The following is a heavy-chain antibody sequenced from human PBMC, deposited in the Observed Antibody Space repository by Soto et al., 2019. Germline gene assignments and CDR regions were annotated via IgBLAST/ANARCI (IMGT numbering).Heavy chain of an antibody. CDR2: ISPHNFNT. Sequence: QVQLEQSGAEVKKPGDSVKVSCQASGYTFTHFYITWVRQAPGQGLEWMGAISPHNFNTNYAQKFRGRVTLTTEKSTITAYVGLRSLTSDDTAVYYCARDEGGYDILTGYYKAHHFDYWGQGVPVTVSS. CDR3: ARDEGGYDILTGYYKAHHFDY. J-gene: IGHJ4*02. V-gene: IGHV1-18*01. D-gene: IGHD3-9*01. CDR1: GYTFTHFY.